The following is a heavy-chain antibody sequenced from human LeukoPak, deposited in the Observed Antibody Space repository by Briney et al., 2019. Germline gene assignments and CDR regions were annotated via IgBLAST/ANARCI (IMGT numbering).Heavy chain of an antibody. CDR2: ITSSRIYI. D-gene: IGHD2-21*02. CDR3: ARDGSRGKLVTAPDF. Sequence: GGSLRLSCAASGFTFSSYSMNWVRQAPGKGLEWVSSITSSRIYIYYADSVKGRFTISRDNAKNSLYLQMNSLRAEDTAVYYCARDGSRGKLVTAPDFWGQGTLVTVSS. J-gene: IGHJ4*02. CDR1: GFTFSSYS. V-gene: IGHV3-21*01.